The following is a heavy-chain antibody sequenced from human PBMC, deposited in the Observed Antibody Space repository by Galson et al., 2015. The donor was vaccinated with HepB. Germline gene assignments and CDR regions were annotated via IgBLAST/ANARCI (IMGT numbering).Heavy chain of an antibody. Sequence: SLRLSCAASGFTFSTYGLHWVRQAPGKGLEWVSVIWYDGTNKYYADSVKGRFIISRDNSKNTLFLQMNSLRADDTAIYFCAKVFPEKTDGWYRQALYYFDSWGQGTRVTVSS. CDR3: AKVFPEKTDGWYRQALYYFDS. J-gene: IGHJ4*02. CDR1: GFTFSTYG. V-gene: IGHV3-33*06. CDR2: IWYDGTNK. D-gene: IGHD6-19*01.